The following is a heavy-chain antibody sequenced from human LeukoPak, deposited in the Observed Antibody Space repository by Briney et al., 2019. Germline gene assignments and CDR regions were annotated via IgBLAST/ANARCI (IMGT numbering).Heavy chain of an antibody. V-gene: IGHV3-7*01. Sequence: GGSLRLSCAASGFTFSSYWMSWVRQAPGKGLEWVANIKQDGSEKYYVDSGKGRFTISRDNAKNSLYLQMNSLRAEDTAVYYCARNWVVRGVPFDYWGQGTLVTVSS. J-gene: IGHJ4*02. CDR3: ARNWVVRGVPFDY. CDR1: GFTFSSYW. CDR2: IKQDGSEK. D-gene: IGHD3-10*01.